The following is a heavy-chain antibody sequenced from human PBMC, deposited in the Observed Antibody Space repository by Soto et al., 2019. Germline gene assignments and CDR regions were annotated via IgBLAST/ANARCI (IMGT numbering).Heavy chain of an antibody. V-gene: IGHV3-23*01. J-gene: IGHJ6*02. CDR2: ISESAAT. D-gene: IGHD3-10*01. Sequence: PGGSLRLSCAASGFIFNSHGMNWVRQAPGKGLEWVSGISESAATYYADSVRGRFTISRDNSKNTLYLQMNRLRAEDTAVYFCAKGRFGSVVDSMDVWGQGTTVTVSS. CDR3: AKGRFGSVVDSMDV. CDR1: GFIFNSHG.